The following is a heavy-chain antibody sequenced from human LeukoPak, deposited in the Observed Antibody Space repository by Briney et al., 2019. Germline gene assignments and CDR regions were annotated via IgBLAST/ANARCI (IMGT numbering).Heavy chain of an antibody. D-gene: IGHD3-22*01. CDR1: GGSISSYY. CDR2: IYTSGST. CDR3: ARDPNYYDSSGLRD. Sequence: PETLSLTCTVSGGSISSYYWSWIRQPAGKGLEWIGRIYTSGSTNYNPSLKSRVTISVDTSKNQFSLKLSSVTAADTAVYYCARDPNYYDSSGLRDWGQGTLVTVSS. V-gene: IGHV4-4*07. J-gene: IGHJ4*02.